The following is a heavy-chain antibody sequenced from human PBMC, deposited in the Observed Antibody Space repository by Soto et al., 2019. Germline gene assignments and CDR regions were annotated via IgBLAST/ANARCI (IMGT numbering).Heavy chain of an antibody. J-gene: IGHJ4*02. CDR1: GYTFTSHY. D-gene: IGHD6-19*01. CDR3: ARDRNLETSAWARDY. Sequence: QVQLVQSGAEVKKPGAAVEVSCKASGYTFTSHYVHWVRLAPGQGLEWMGLINANSGTTSYAQKFQGRVTMTRDTSTSTVYMELSSLRFEDTAVYYCARDRNLETSAWARDYWGQGTLVTVSS. V-gene: IGHV1-46*03. CDR2: INANSGTT.